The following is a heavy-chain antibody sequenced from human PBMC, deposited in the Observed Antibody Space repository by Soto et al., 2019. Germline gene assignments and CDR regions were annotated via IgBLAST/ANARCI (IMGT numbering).Heavy chain of an antibody. J-gene: IGHJ4*02. CDR1: GFTFSSYG. CDR3: AREVAGTPDY. Sequence: QVQLVESGGGVVQPGRSLRLSCAASGFTFSSYGMHWVRQAPGKGLEWVAVIWYDGSSKYYADSVKGRFTISRDNSKNTLYLQMNSLRAEDTAVYYCAREVAGTPDYWGQGTLVTVSS. V-gene: IGHV3-33*01. D-gene: IGHD6-19*01. CDR2: IWYDGSSK.